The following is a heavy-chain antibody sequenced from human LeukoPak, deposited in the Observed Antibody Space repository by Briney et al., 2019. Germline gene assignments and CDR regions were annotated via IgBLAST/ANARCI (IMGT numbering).Heavy chain of an antibody. CDR3: ARGQSSGWYPD. CDR1: GFTFSSYA. J-gene: IGHJ4*02. V-gene: IGHV3-64D*09. CDR2: ISSNGGST. Sequence: GGSLRLSCSASGFTFSSYAMHWVRQAPGKGLESVSAISSNGGSTYYADSVKGRFTISRDNSKNTLYLQMSSLRAEDTAVYYCARGQSSGWYPDWGQGTLVTVSS. D-gene: IGHD6-19*01.